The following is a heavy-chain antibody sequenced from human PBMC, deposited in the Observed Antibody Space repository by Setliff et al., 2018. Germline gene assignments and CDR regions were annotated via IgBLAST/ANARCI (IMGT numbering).Heavy chain of an antibody. D-gene: IGHD3-9*01. CDR2: IHNNGRI. Sequence: PSETLSLTCTISGDSISDISYYWGFIRQSPGKGPEWIAYIHNNGRIKYNPALKSRVTISLDTSKNQFSLNLNSATAADTAVYYCARHALSFDSAWDVWGKGTTVTVSS. J-gene: IGHJ6*04. CDR3: ARHALSFDSAWDV. V-gene: IGHV4-61*05. CDR1: GDSISDISYY.